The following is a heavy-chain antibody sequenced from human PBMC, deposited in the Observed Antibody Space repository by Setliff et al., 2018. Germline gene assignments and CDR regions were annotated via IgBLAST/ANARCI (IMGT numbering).Heavy chain of an antibody. V-gene: IGHV4-34*01. D-gene: IGHD1-26*01. CDR2: VNHAGNT. J-gene: IGHJ4*02. CDR3: ARGSGSFPFDY. CDR1: SGSFSGYY. Sequence: SETLSLTCAVYSGSFSGYYWSWIRQPPGKGLEWIGEVNHAGNTNYNPSLKSRVMIPLDTSTNQFSLKLFSVTAADTAVYYCARGSGSFPFDYWGQGVLVTVSS.